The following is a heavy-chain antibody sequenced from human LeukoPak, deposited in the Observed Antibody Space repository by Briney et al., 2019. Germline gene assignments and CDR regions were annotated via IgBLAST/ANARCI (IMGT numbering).Heavy chain of an antibody. CDR1: GFTFSSYD. D-gene: IGHD6-13*01. V-gene: IGHV3-23*01. J-gene: IGHJ4*02. Sequence: GGSLRLSCAASGFTFSSYDMSWVRQAPGKGLEWVSAISGSGGSTYYADSVKGRFTISRDNSKNTLYLQMNSLRAEDTAVYYCAKDVDPSIAAAGPYDYWGQGTLVTVSS. CDR3: AKDVDPSIAAAGPYDY. CDR2: ISGSGGST.